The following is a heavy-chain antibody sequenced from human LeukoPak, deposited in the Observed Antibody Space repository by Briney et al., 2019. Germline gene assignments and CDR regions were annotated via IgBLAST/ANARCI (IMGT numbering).Heavy chain of an antibody. V-gene: IGHV3-30*04. Sequence: PGGSLRLSCAASGFTFSNYAMHWVRQAPGQGLEWVAFISYDGSEKYYADSAKGRFTISRDNSENTLYLQMHSLRAEDTALYYCTSELRVSRFDFDYWGQGALVTVSS. CDR2: ISYDGSEK. CDR1: GFTFSNYA. J-gene: IGHJ4*02. D-gene: IGHD3-10*01. CDR3: TSELRVSRFDFDY.